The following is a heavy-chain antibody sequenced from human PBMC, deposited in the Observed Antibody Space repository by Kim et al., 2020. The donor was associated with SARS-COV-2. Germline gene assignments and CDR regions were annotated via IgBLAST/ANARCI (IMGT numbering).Heavy chain of an antibody. CDR1: GFTFSSYG. V-gene: IGHV3-30*18. D-gene: IGHD6-13*01. Sequence: GGSLRLSCAASGFTFSSYGMHWVRQAPGKGLEWVAVISYDGSNKYYADSVKGRFTISRDNSKNTLYLQMNSLRAEDTAVYYCAKDQELVGYFQHWGQGTLVTVSS. CDR3: AKDQELVGYFQH. J-gene: IGHJ1*01. CDR2: ISYDGSNK.